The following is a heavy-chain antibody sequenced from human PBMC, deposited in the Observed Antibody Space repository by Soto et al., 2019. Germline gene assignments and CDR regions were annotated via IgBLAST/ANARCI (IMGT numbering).Heavy chain of an antibody. V-gene: IGHV3-33*01. J-gene: IGHJ6*02. CDR1: GFTFSCCG. CDR2: IWSDGSNQ. D-gene: IGHD5-12*01. CDR3: AREAAVATSTFYYFYGLDV. Sequence: QVQLVESGGGVVQSGRSLRLSCEGSGFTFSCCGMHWVRQAPGKGLEWVAVIWSDGSNQYYADSVKGRFSISRDNSNYTFALQIESLRADDTAVYYCAREAAVATSTFYYFYGLDVWGQGTTVTVSS.